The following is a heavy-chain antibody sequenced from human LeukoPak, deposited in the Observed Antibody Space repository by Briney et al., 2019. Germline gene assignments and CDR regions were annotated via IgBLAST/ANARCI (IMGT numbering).Heavy chain of an antibody. CDR3: ARRDYDFWSGSNWFDP. D-gene: IGHD3-3*01. V-gene: IGHV4-39*07. J-gene: IGHJ5*02. CDR2: IYYSGST. Sequence: SEILSLTCTVSGGSISSSSYYWGWIRQPPGKGLEWIGSIYYSGSTYYNPSLKSRVTISVDTSKNQFSLKLSSVTAADTAVYYCARRDYDFWSGSNWFDPWGQGTLVTVSS. CDR1: GGSISSSSYY.